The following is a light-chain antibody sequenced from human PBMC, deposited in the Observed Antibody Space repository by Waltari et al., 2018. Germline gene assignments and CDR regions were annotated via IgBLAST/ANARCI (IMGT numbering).Light chain of an antibody. Sequence: QLVLTQSPSASASLAASVKLTCTLSSGHSSNVIAWLQQQPEKGPRYLMKVNSDGSHRKGDEIPDRFSGSSSGAERYLTISNLQSEDEADYYCQTGGHGTWVFGGGTKLTVL. V-gene: IGLV4-69*01. J-gene: IGLJ3*02. CDR1: SGHSSNV. CDR2: VNSDGSH. CDR3: QTGGHGTWV.